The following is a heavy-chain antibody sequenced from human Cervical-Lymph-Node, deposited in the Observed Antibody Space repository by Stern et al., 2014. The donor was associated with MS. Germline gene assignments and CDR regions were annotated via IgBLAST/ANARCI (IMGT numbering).Heavy chain of an antibody. CDR3: ASHYVSNWFDP. CDR2: IDPSDSYT. Sequence: VQLVQSGAEVKKPGESLRIYCKGSGYSFTSYWITWVRQMPGKGLEWMGRIDPSDSYTDYSPSFQGHVTISADKSISTAYLQWSSLKASDTAMYYCASHYVSNWFDPWGKGTLVTVSS. D-gene: IGHD3-10*02. CDR1: GYSFTSYW. V-gene: IGHV5-10-1*03. J-gene: IGHJ5*02.